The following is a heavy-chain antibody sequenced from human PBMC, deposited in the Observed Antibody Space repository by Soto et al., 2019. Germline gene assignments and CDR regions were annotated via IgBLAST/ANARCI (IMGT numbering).Heavy chain of an antibody. Sequence: QVQLQQWGAGLLKPSETLSLTCAVYGGSFSGYYWSWIRQPPGKGLEWIGEINHSGSTNYNPSLKSRVTISVDTSKNQFSLKLSSVTAADTAVYYCARVVITFGGVTIMTFDYWGQGTLVTVSS. CDR2: INHSGST. J-gene: IGHJ4*02. CDR3: ARVVITFGGVTIMTFDY. CDR1: GGSFSGYY. D-gene: IGHD3-16*01. V-gene: IGHV4-34*01.